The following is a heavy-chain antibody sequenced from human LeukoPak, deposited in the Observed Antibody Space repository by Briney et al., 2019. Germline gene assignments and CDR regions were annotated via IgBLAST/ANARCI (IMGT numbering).Heavy chain of an antibody. D-gene: IGHD3-22*01. V-gene: IGHV1-2*02. CDR3: ARVCYDSSGYDY. CDR2: INPNSGGT. J-gene: IGHJ4*02. CDR1: GYTFTGYY. Sequence: ASVKVSCKASGYTFTGYYMHWVRQAPGQGLEWMGWINPNSGGTNYAQKFQGRVTMTRDTSISTAYMELSRLRSDDTAVYYCARVCYDSSGYDYWGQETLVTVSS.